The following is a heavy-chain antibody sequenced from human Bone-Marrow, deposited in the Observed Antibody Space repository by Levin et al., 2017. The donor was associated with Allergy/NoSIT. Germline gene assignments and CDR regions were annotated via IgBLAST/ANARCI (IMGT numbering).Heavy chain of an antibody. Sequence: ASVKVSCKASGYTFTSYGISWVRQAPGQGLEWMGWISAYNGNTNYAQKLQGRVTMTTDTSTSTAYMELRSLRSDDTAVYYCARDVVWGIVVVNSVDAFDIWGQGTMVTVSS. CDR2: ISAYNGNT. J-gene: IGHJ3*02. CDR3: ARDVVWGIVVVNSVDAFDI. V-gene: IGHV1-18*01. D-gene: IGHD3-22*01. CDR1: GYTFTSYG.